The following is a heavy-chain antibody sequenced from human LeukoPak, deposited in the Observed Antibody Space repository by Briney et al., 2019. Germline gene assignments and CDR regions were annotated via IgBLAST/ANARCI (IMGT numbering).Heavy chain of an antibody. V-gene: IGHV3-7*01. J-gene: IGHJ4*02. Sequence: PGGSLRLSCAASGFIFSDSYMSWVRQAPGKGLEWVATLWPAGTTVHYLYSVQCRFILSRDNAANSLSLQMKSLRVEETGVYYCAKLLGSVTTYDYWGQGTLVTLSS. D-gene: IGHD4-11*01. CDR2: LWPAGTTV. CDR1: GFIFSDSY. CDR3: AKLLGSVTTYDY.